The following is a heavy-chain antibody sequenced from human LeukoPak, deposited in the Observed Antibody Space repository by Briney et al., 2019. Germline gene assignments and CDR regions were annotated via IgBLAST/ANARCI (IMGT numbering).Heavy chain of an antibody. CDR1: GYTFTGYY. J-gene: IGHJ4*02. Sequence: ASVKVSRKASGYTFTGYYMHWVRQAPGQGLEWMGWINPNSGGTNYAQKFQGWVTMTRDTSISTAYMELSRLRSDDTAVYYCARVGSVRGYSFHYWGQGTLVTVSS. D-gene: IGHD5-18*01. CDR3: ARVGSVRGYSFHY. CDR2: INPNSGGT. V-gene: IGHV1-2*04.